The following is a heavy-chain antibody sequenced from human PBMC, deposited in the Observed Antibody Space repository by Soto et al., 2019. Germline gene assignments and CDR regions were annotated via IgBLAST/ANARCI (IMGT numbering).Heavy chain of an antibody. CDR3: ARGRYGDY. CDR2: ISAHNGNT. J-gene: IGHJ4*02. D-gene: IGHD1-1*01. V-gene: IGHV1-18*01. Sequence: QVHLVQSGAEVKKPGASVKVSCKGSGYAFTTYGITWVRQAPGQGLEWMGWISAHNGNTNYAQKLQGRVTVTRDTSTSTAYMELRSLRSDDTAVYYCARGRYGDYWGQGAVVTVYS. CDR1: GYAFTTYG.